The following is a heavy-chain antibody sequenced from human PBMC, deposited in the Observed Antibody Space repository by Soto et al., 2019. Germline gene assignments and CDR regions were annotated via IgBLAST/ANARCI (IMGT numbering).Heavy chain of an antibody. Sequence: WDDDKRYSPSLKSRLTITKDTSKNQVVLTMTNMDPVDTATYYCAHSGSSWHAEANGMDVWGQGTTVTVSS. J-gene: IGHJ6*02. CDR3: AHSGSSWHAEANGMDV. V-gene: IGHV2-5*02. CDR2: WDDDK. D-gene: IGHD6-13*01.